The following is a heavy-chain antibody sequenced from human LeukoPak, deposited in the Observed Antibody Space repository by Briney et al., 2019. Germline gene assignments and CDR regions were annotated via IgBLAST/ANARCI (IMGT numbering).Heavy chain of an antibody. CDR2: ISGSGGST. Sequence: PGGSLRLSCAASRFTFSSYAMSWVRQAPGKGLEWVSAISGSGGSTYYADSVKGRFTISRDNSKNTLYLQMNSLRAEDTAVYYCAKTGTYSSSWPNWFDPWGQGTLVTVSS. CDR3: AKTGTYSSSWPNWFDP. CDR1: RFTFSSYA. D-gene: IGHD6-13*01. V-gene: IGHV3-23*01. J-gene: IGHJ5*02.